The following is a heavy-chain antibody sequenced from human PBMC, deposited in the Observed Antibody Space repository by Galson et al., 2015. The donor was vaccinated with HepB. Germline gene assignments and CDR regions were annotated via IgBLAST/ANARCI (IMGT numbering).Heavy chain of an antibody. Sequence: SVKVSCKASGGTFSSYTISWVRQAPGQGLEWMGRIIPILGIANYAQKFQGRVTITADKSTSTAYMELSSLRSEDTAVYYCARVPGSYGGNSDAFDIWGQGNPGHRLL. CDR3: ARVPGSYGGNSDAFDI. CDR2: IIPILGIA. J-gene: IGHJ3*02. CDR1: GGTFSSYT. D-gene: IGHD4-23*01. V-gene: IGHV1-69*02.